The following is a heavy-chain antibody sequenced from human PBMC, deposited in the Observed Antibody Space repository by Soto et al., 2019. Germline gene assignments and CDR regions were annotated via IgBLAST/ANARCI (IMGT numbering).Heavy chain of an antibody. D-gene: IGHD1-1*01. CDR2: INDDGIST. Sequence: EVQLVESGGGLVQPGGSLRLSCAASGFTFSMYWMHWVRQVPGKGPEWVSRINDDGISTNYADSVKGRFTISRDNAKNNLYLQLNALRVEDTVVYYCTRGPRPTSTGTVAFWGQGTLVTVSS. CDR1: GFTFSMYW. V-gene: IGHV3-74*01. CDR3: TRGPRPTSTGTVAF. J-gene: IGHJ4*02.